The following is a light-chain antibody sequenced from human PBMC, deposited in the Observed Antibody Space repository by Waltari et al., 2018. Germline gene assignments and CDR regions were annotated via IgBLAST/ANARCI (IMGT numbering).Light chain of an antibody. J-gene: IGKJ3*01. Sequence: DIQMTQSPSSLSASVGDRVTTTCRASQGISDSLAWYQQKPGKAPKLLLYAASRMESGVPSRCSGSGSGTDYTLTISSLQAEDFATYYCQQYYTTPMTFGPGTKVDIK. CDR2: AAS. CDR3: QQYYTTPMT. V-gene: IGKV1-NL1*01. CDR1: QGISDS.